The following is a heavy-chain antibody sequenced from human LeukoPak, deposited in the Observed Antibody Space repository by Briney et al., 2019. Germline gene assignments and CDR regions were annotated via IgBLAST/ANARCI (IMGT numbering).Heavy chain of an antibody. CDR3: VRDGYNWNYDY. J-gene: IGHJ4*02. D-gene: IGHD1-1*01. V-gene: IGHV3-21*01. CDR1: GFTVSSNY. Sequence: GGSLRLSCAASGFTVSSNYMSWVRQAPGKGLEWVSSISSSSSYIYYADSVKGRFTISRDNAKNSLYLQMNSLRAEDTAVYYCVRDGYNWNYDYWGQGTLVTVSS. CDR2: ISSSSSYI.